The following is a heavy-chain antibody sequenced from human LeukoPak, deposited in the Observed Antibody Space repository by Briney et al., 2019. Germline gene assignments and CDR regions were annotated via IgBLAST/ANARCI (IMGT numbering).Heavy chain of an antibody. J-gene: IGHJ6*03. D-gene: IGHD2-2*01. CDR3: ARSYCSSTSCSPYYYYYMDV. V-gene: IGHV4-31*03. Sequence: SETLSPTCTVSGGSISSGGYYWSWIRQHPGKGLEWIGYIYYSGSTYYNPSLKSRVIISVDTSKNQFSLKLSSVTAADTAVYYCARSYCSSTSCSPYYYYYMDVWGKGTTVTVSS. CDR2: IYYSGST. CDR1: GGSISSGGYY.